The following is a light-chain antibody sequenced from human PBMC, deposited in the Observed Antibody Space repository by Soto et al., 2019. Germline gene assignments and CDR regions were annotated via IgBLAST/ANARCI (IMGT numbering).Light chain of an antibody. Sequence: DIVMTQSPQSLAVSLGERATINCKSSQSVLYTSNNKNYLTWYQQKPGQSPKSLIYWASTRESGVRDRFSGSGSGTDFTLTISSLQAEDVAVYYCQQYYSNPRTFGQGTKVDIK. CDR3: QQYYSNPRT. J-gene: IGKJ1*01. CDR2: WAS. CDR1: QSVLYTSNNKNY. V-gene: IGKV4-1*01.